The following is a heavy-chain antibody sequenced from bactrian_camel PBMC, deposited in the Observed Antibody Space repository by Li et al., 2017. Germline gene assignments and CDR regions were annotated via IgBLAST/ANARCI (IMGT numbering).Heavy chain of an antibody. CDR1: GTFYSAFC. D-gene: IGHD5*01. Sequence: HVQLVESGGGPVQAGGSLRLSCALPGTFYSAFCMGWYRQAPGKEREAVAVIVGGGGVPKYPDSVKGRFTISPVNSENTVYMQMNSLRPEDSGMYYCAAGSPWTQQQAMSRWGYNYWGQGTQVTVS. CDR3: AAGSPWTQQQAMSRWGYNY. V-gene: IGHV3S53*01. CDR2: IVGGGGVP. J-gene: IGHJ4*01.